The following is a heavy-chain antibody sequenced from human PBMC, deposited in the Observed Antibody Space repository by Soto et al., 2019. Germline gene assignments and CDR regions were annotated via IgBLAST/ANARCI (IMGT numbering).Heavy chain of an antibody. CDR2: INADGNYT. CDR1: GFTFSIYW. D-gene: IGHD1-26*01. J-gene: IGHJ4*02. Sequence: EVQLVESGGGLVQPGGSLRLSCAASGFTFSIYWMHWVRQVPGKGLVWVSRINADGNYTSNADFVKGRFTVSRDNAKNTLYLQMDSLRAEDTAVYYCARGGAMGVDYWGQGTLVTVSS. V-gene: IGHV3-74*01. CDR3: ARGGAMGVDY.